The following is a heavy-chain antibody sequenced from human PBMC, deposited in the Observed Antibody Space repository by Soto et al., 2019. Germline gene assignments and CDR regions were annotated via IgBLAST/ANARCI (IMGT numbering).Heavy chain of an antibody. J-gene: IGHJ5*02. CDR2: ISAYNGNT. V-gene: IGHV1-18*04. D-gene: IGHD3-10*01. Sequence: QVQLVQSGAEVKKPGASVKVSCKASGYTFTSYGISWVRQAPGQGLEWMGWISAYNGNTNYAQQLQGRVTMTTDTSTSTAYMELRSLRSDDTAVYYCARRSIGYYGSGSTNWFDPWGQGTLVTVSS. CDR1: GYTFTSYG. CDR3: ARRSIGYYGSGSTNWFDP.